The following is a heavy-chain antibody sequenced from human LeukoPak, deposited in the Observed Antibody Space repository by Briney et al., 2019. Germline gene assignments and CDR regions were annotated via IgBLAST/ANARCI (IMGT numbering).Heavy chain of an antibody. D-gene: IGHD6-19*01. V-gene: IGHV1-2*02. J-gene: IGHJ4*02. Sequence: GASVKVSCKASGYTFTGYYMHWVRQAPGQGLEWMGWINPNSGGTNYAQKFQGRVTMTRDTSISTAYMELSRLRSDDTAVYYCARDSWGSIAVAGHFDYWGQGTLVTVSS. CDR2: INPNSGGT. CDR3: ARDSWGSIAVAGHFDY. CDR1: GYTFTGYY.